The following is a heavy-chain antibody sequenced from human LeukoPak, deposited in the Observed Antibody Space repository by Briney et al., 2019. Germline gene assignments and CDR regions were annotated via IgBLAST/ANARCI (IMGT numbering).Heavy chain of an antibody. CDR1: GFTFSNYV. V-gene: IGHV3-23*01. Sequence: GGSLRLSCAASGFTFSNYVMGWVRQAPGKGLEWVSAISGNSDGADYADSVRGRFTISRDNSQNMVYQQMNSLRAEDPAVYYCAKTGAGYYYMDVWGKGTTVTVSS. CDR2: ISGNSDGA. CDR3: AKTGAGYYYMDV. D-gene: IGHD7-27*01. J-gene: IGHJ6*03.